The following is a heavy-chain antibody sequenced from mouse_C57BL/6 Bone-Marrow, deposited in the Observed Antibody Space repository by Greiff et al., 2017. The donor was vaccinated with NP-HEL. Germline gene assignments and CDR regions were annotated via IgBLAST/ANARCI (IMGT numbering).Heavy chain of an antibody. V-gene: IGHV3-1*01. CDR2: ISYSGST. J-gene: IGHJ3*01. D-gene: IGHD4-1*01. CDR1: GYSITSGYD. Sequence: EVKVEESGPGMVKPSQSLSLTCTVTGYSITSGYDWHCIRHFPGNKLEWMGYISYSGSTNYNPSVKSRIPITHDTSKNHFFLKLNSVTTENTATYCCARSLNWDGFAYRGQATLVTASA. CDR3: ARSLNWDGFAY.